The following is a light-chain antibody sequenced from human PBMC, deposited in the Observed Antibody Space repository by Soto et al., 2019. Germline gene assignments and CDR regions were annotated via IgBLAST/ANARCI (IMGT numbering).Light chain of an antibody. CDR2: KAS. CDR1: QTISDW. CDR3: QQTYSSPWT. Sequence: DIQMTQSPSTLSASIGDRVTITCRASQTISDWLAWHQQKPGKAPKLLIYKASSLESGVPSRFSGSGSGTDFTLTISSLQPEDFATYYCQQTYSSPWTFGQGTKGDIK. V-gene: IGKV1-5*03. J-gene: IGKJ1*01.